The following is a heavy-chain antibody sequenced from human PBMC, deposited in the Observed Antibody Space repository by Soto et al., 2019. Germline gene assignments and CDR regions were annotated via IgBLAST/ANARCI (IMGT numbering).Heavy chain of an antibody. J-gene: IGHJ4*02. Sequence: QVQLVQSGAEVKKPGASVKVSCKASGYTFTNYAMHWVRQAPAQRLEWMGWINAGNGNTKYSQKFQGRVTVTRHTSASTAYMEMSSLRSEDTAVYYCARDLQADYWGQGTLVTVSS. CDR3: ARDLQADY. V-gene: IGHV1-3*01. CDR2: INAGNGNT. CDR1: GYTFTNYA.